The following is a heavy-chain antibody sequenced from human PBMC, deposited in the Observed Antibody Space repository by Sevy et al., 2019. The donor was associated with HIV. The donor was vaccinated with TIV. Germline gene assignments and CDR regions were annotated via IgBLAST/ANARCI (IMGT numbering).Heavy chain of an antibody. CDR3: ARHERGPTYYDILTCYSAKSRPNWFDP. CDR2: IYYSGST. CDR1: GGSISSSSYY. Sequence: SETLSLTCTVSGGSISSSSYYWGWIRQPPGKGLEWIGSIYYSGSTYYNPSLKSRVTISVDTSKNQFSLKLSSVTAADTAVYYCARHERGPTYYDILTCYSAKSRPNWFDPWGQGTLVTVSS. D-gene: IGHD3-9*01. V-gene: IGHV4-39*01. J-gene: IGHJ5*02.